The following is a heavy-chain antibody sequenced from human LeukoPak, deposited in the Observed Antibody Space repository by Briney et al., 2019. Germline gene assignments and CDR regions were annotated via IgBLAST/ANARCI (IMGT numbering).Heavy chain of an antibody. CDR3: ARGPRREPPPRFDY. D-gene: IGHD1-14*01. CDR1: GGSISSGDYY. Sequence: SETLSLTCTVSGGSISSGDYYWSWIRQPPGKGLEWIGYIYYSGSTYYNPSLKSRVTISVDTSKNQFSLKLSSVTAADTAVYYRARGPRREPPPRFDYWGQGTLVTVSS. V-gene: IGHV4-30-4*01. CDR2: IYYSGST. J-gene: IGHJ4*02.